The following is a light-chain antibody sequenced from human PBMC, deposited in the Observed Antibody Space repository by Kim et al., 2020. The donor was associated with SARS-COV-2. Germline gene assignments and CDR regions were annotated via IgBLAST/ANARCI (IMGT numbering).Light chain of an antibody. CDR1: SLRSYD. Sequence: SSELTQDPVVSVALGQTVTITCQGDSLRSYDASWYHQKAGQAPVLVIYGKNDRTSGIPDRFSGSRSGNTASLTITGAQAEDAADYYCNSRDNDGKVVFGGGTKVTVL. CDR3: NSRDNDGKVV. J-gene: IGLJ3*02. CDR2: GKN. V-gene: IGLV3-19*01.